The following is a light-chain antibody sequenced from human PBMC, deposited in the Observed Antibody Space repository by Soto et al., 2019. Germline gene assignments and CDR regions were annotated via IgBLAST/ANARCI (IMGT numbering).Light chain of an antibody. Sequence: DIQMTQSPSSLSASVGDRVTITCRESQSISSYLNWYQQKPGKAPKLLIYAASSLQSGVPSRFSGSGSGTDVTLTISSLQPEDFSAYYCPQTYSTPYTFGQGTKLEIK. CDR3: PQTYSTPYT. V-gene: IGKV1-39*01. CDR2: AAS. CDR1: QSISSY. J-gene: IGKJ2*01.